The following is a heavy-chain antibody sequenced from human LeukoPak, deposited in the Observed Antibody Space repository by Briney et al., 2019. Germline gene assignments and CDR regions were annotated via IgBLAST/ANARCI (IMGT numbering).Heavy chain of an antibody. V-gene: IGHV3-11*01. CDR1: GFTFGDYY. Sequence: PGGSLRLSCAASGFTFGDYYMSWIRQAPDKGLEWVSYISSRGKTVHYADSVKGRFTTSRDNAEMSLYLQMDSLRAEDTAIYFCARGRDGYKYWGPGTRVTVSS. CDR2: ISSRGKTV. D-gene: IGHD5-24*01. CDR3: ARGRDGYKY. J-gene: IGHJ4*02.